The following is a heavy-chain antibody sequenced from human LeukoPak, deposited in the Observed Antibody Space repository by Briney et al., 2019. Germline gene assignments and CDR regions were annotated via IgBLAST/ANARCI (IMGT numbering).Heavy chain of an antibody. D-gene: IGHD3-10*01. J-gene: IGHJ3*02. Sequence: GSLRLSCAASGFTFSSYSMNWVRQAPGKGLEWVSSISSSSSYIYYADSVKGRFTISRDNAKNSLYLQMNSLRAEDTAVYYCARRITMVRGVMGDAFDIWGQGTMVTVSS. CDR2: ISSSSSYI. CDR3: ARRITMVRGVMGDAFDI. V-gene: IGHV3-21*01. CDR1: GFTFSSYS.